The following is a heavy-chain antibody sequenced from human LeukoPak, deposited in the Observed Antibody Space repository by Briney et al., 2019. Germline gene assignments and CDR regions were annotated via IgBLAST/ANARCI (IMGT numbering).Heavy chain of an antibody. CDR3: ARGAVQFGSSWYFRPKYYFDY. Sequence: SETLSCTCTVSGGSISSGGYYWSWIRQHPGKGLEWIGYIYYSGSTYYNPSLKSRVTISVDTSKNQFSLKLSSVTAADTAVYYCARGAVQFGSSWYFRPKYYFDYWGQGTLVTVSS. CDR2: IYYSGST. CDR1: GGSISSGGYY. V-gene: IGHV4-31*03. D-gene: IGHD6-13*01. J-gene: IGHJ4*02.